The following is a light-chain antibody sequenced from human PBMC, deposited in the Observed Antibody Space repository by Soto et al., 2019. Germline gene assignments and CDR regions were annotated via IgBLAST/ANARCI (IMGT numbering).Light chain of an antibody. J-gene: IGKJ1*01. Sequence: EIVLTQSPGTLSLSPGERATLSCRASQSVSSSYLAWYQQRPGQATRLLIYGASSRATGIPDRFSGSGSGTEFTPTISRLEPEDFAVYYCQQYGSSSWTFGQGTKVDI. CDR2: GAS. V-gene: IGKV3-20*01. CDR3: QQYGSSSWT. CDR1: QSVSSSY.